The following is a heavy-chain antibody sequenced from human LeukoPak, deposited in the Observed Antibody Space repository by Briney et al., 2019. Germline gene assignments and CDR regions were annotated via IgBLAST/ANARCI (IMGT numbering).Heavy chain of an antibody. D-gene: IGHD5-12*01. V-gene: IGHV4-59*01. CDR1: GGSISSYY. CDR2: IYYSGST. CDR3: ARSGGYDAAFDY. J-gene: IGHJ4*02. Sequence: SETLSLTCTVSGGSISSYYWSWIRQPPGKGLEWIGYIYYSGSTNYNPSLKSRVTISVDTSKNQFSLKLSSVTAADTAVYYCARSGGYDAAFDYWGRGTLVTVSS.